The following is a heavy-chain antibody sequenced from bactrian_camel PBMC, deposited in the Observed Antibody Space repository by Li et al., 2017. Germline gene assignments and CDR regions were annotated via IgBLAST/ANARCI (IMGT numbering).Heavy chain of an antibody. D-gene: IGHD5*01. CDR3: AAGDKYCTGRWAA. CDR1: GNTYTYNC. J-gene: IGHJ4*01. Sequence: HVQLVESGGGSVQAGGSLRLSCAASGNTYTYNCMGWFRQAPGKEREGIALLTTGGLTYYADSVKGRFTISQDGAGDTVYLQMNSLKPEDTGMYYCAAGDKYCTGRWAAWGQGTQVTV. CDR2: LTTGGLT. V-gene: IGHV3S53*01.